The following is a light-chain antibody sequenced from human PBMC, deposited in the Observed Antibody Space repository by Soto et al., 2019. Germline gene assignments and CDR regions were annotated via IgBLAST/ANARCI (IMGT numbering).Light chain of an antibody. CDR2: AAS. V-gene: IGKV3-15*01. Sequence: EIVMTQSPATLSVSPGERATLSCRASQSVSSNLAWYQQKPGQAPRLLIYAASTRATGVPVRFSGSGSGTEFTLTISSLQSEDFAVYYCQQYNNWFGTFGQGTKVDI. CDR3: QQYNNWFGT. CDR1: QSVSSN. J-gene: IGKJ1*01.